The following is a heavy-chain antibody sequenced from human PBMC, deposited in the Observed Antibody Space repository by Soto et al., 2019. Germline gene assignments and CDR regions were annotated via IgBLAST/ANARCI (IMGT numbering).Heavy chain of an antibody. CDR1: GFTFSSYA. V-gene: IGHV3-23*01. D-gene: IGHD6-13*01. CDR3: ARDATHSSSWYYY. Sequence: GGSLRLSCAASGFTFSSYAMSWVRQTPGKGLEWVSTLSGSGGTTYYADSVKGQFTISRDNSKSTLYLQMNSLRAEDTAVYYCARDATHSSSWYYYWGQGTLVTVSS. J-gene: IGHJ4*02. CDR2: LSGSGGTT.